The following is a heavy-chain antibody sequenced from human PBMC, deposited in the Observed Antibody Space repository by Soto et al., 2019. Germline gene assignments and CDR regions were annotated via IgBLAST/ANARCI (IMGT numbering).Heavy chain of an antibody. Sequence: SETLSLTGTVSGGSIISYYGSWILQAAGTGLEWIGRIDTSGSTNYNPSLKSRVTMSVDTSKNQFSLKLSSVTDADTAVYYCARAGRYYYGMDVWGQGTTVTVSS. D-gene: IGHD3-10*01. CDR1: GGSIISYY. V-gene: IGHV4-4*07. J-gene: IGHJ6*02. CDR3: ARAGRYYYGMDV. CDR2: IDTSGST.